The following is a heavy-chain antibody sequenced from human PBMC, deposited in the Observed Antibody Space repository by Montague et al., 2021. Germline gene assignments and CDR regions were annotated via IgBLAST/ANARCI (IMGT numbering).Heavy chain of an antibody. J-gene: IGHJ4*02. D-gene: IGHD4-17*01. Sequence: SLRLSCAASGFTFSSYWMIWVRQAPGKGLEWVASIKKDGTEKYYGDSVMGRFTISRDNAKTSLYLQMNALRAEDTAVYFCSRACVRSGCDSWGQGTLVTVSS. CDR3: SRACVRSGCDS. V-gene: IGHV3-7*05. CDR1: GFTFSSYW. CDR2: IKKDGTEK.